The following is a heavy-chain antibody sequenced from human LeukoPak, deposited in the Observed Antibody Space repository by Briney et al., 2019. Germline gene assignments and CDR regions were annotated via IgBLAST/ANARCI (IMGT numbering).Heavy chain of an antibody. CDR1: GDSISSGDYY. V-gene: IGHV4-30-4*01. CDR3: AREAAADTGESWFDP. CDR2: IYYSGST. J-gene: IGHJ5*02. D-gene: IGHD6-13*01. Sequence: SETLPLTCTVSGDSISSGDYYWSWIRQPPGKGLEWIGYIYYSGSTYYNPSLKSRVTISVDTSKNQFSLRLSSVTAADTAFYYCAREAAADTGESWFDPWGQGTLVTVSS.